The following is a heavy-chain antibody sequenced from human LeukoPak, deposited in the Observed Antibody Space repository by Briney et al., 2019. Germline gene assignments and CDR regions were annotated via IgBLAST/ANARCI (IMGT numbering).Heavy chain of an antibody. CDR2: IYYSGST. CDR3: ARGPETTETTWFDP. J-gene: IGHJ5*02. Sequence: SETLSLTCTVSGGSISSYYWSWIRQPPGKGLEWIGYIYYSGSTNYNPSLKSRVTISVDTSKNQFSLKLSSVTAADTAVYYCARGPETTETTWFDPWGQGTLVTVSS. V-gene: IGHV4-59*08. D-gene: IGHD4-11*01. CDR1: GGSISSYY.